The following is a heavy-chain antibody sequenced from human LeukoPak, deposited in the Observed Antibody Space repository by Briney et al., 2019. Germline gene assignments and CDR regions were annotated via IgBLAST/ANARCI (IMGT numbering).Heavy chain of an antibody. CDR1: GFTFSSYG. J-gene: IGHJ6*03. D-gene: IGHD6-6*01. CDR3: ARGGAARRLRYYYYYMDV. CDR2: INHSGST. V-gene: IGHV4-34*01. Sequence: GSLRLSCAASGFTFSSYGMSWIRQPPGKGLEWIGEINHSGSTNYNPSLKSRVTISVDTSKNQFSLKLSSVTAADTAVYYCARGGAARRLRYYYYYMDVWGKGTTVTVSS.